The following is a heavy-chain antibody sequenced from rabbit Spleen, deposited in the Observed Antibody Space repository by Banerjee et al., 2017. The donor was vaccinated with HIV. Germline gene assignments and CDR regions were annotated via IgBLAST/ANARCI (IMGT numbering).Heavy chain of an antibody. D-gene: IGHD2-1*01. J-gene: IGHJ4*01. V-gene: IGHV1S40*01. CDR3: ARDLTIVIGWNFNL. CDR1: GFSFSDRDV. Sequence: QSLEESGGGLVKPEGSLTLTCKASGFSFSDRDVMCWVRQAPGKGLEWIACINTYTAKGVYATWAKGRFTISRTSSTTVTLQMTSLTAADTATYFCARDLTIVIGWNFNLWGPGTLVTVS. CDR2: INTYTAKG.